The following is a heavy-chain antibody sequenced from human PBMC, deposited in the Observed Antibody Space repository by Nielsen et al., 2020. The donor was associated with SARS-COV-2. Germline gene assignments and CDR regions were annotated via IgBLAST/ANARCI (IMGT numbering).Heavy chain of an antibody. CDR1: GFTFSSYA. D-gene: IGHD3-16*01. V-gene: IGHV3-23*01. CDR2: ISASGSST. CDR3: ARDRFPRGY. Sequence: GESLKISCAASGFTFSSYAMSWVRQAPGKGLEWVSAISASGSSTCYGDAVKGRFTISRDNAINTLYLQMNSLRAEDTAVYYCARDRFPRGYWGQGTLVTVSS. J-gene: IGHJ4*02.